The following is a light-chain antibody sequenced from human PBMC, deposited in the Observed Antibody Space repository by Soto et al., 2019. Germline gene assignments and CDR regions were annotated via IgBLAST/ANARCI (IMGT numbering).Light chain of an antibody. J-gene: IGLJ3*02. V-gene: IGLV3-21*02. CDR2: DES. CDR3: RVWESSSDPV. Sequence: SYELTQPPSVSVAPGQTARITCGGINIGRKSVHWYQQRPGQAPVLIVYDESDRPSGIPDRFSGSNSGNTATLTISRVEAGDEADYYCRVWESSSDPVFGGGTKVTVL. CDR1: NIGRKS.